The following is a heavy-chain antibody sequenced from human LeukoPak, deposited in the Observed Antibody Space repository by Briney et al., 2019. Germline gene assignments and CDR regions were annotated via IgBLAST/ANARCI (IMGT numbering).Heavy chain of an antibody. V-gene: IGHV4-59*01. CDR1: GGSISSYY. CDR2: IYYSGST. CDR3: ARGGYYGSGNDFRFDP. J-gene: IGHJ5*02. D-gene: IGHD3-10*01. Sequence: SETLSLTCTVSGGSISSYYWSWIRQPPGKGLEWIGYIYYSGSTYYKPSLKSRVTISLDTSKNQFSLKLSSVTAADTAVYYCARGGYYGSGNDFRFDPWGQGILVTVSS.